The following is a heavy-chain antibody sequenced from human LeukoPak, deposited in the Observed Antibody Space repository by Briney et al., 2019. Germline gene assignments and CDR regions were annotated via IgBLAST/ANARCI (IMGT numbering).Heavy chain of an antibody. D-gene: IGHD2-21*02. J-gene: IGHJ1*01. CDR3: ARGYCGGDCYGD. Sequence: GGSMRLSCAASGFTFSSYAMNWVRQAPGKGLEWVSSIDGSSSHIYYADSVKGRFTISRDNTKSSLYLQMNSLRVEDMAVYYCARGYCGGDCYGDWGQGTLVTVSP. CDR1: GFTFSSYA. V-gene: IGHV3-21*01. CDR2: IDGSSSHI.